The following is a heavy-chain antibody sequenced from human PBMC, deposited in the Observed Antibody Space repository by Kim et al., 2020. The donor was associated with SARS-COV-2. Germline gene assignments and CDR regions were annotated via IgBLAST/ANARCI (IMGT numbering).Heavy chain of an antibody. CDR2: INPNSGGT. CDR3: ARPYYYDSSGYIYGMDV. CDR1: GYTFTGYY. V-gene: IGHV1-2*06. Sequence: ASVKVSCKASGYTFTGYYMHWVRQAPGQGLEWMGRINPNSGGTNYAQKFQGRVTMTRDTSISTAYMELSRLRSDDTAVYYCARPYYYDSSGYIYGMDVWGQGTTVTVSS. J-gene: IGHJ6*02. D-gene: IGHD3-22*01.